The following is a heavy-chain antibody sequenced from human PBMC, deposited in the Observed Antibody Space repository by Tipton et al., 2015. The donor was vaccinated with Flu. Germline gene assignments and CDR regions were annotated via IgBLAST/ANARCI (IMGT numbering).Heavy chain of an antibody. J-gene: IGHJ4*02. CDR1: GGTFSSYA. CDR2: IIPIFGTA. Sequence: QVQLVQSGAEVKKPGSSVKVSCKASGGTFSSYAISWVRQAPGQGLEWMGGIIPIFGTANYAQKFQGRVTITADESTSTAYMELSSLRSEDTAGYYCARDLTPARPYYDSCGYYEEFWGQGPLLTVPS. D-gene: IGHD3-22*01. CDR3: ARDLTPARPYYDSCGYYEEF. V-gene: IGHV1-69*01.